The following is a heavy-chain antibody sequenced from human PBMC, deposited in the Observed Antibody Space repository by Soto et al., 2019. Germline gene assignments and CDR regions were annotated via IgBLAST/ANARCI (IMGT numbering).Heavy chain of an antibody. Sequence: GGSLRLSCAASGFTFSSYAMHWVRQAPAKGLEWVAVISYDGSNKYYADPVKGRFTISRDNSKNTLYLQMNSLRAEDAAVYYCARDLAVAGLYYYYGMDVWGQGTTVTVSS. V-gene: IGHV3-30-3*01. CDR1: GFTFSSYA. CDR3: ARDLAVAGLYYYYGMDV. D-gene: IGHD6-19*01. CDR2: ISYDGSNK. J-gene: IGHJ6*01.